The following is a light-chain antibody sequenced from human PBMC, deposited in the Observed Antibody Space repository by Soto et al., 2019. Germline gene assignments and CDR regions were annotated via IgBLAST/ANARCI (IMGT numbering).Light chain of an antibody. V-gene: IGKV1-9*01. J-gene: IGKJ3*01. CDR3: QQLILVPVT. CDR1: QGISSY. CDR2: ATS. Sequence: DIQLTQSPSFLSASVGDRVTITCRASQGISSYLAWYQQKPGKAPKLLIYATSTLQSGVPSRFSGSGSGTEFTLTISSLQPEDFATYYCQQLILVPVTFGPGTKVDIK.